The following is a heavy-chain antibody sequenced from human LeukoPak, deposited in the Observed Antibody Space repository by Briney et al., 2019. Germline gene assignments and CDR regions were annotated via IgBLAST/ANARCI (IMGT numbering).Heavy chain of an antibody. D-gene: IGHD5-24*01. CDR1: GGSISSHY. V-gene: IGHV4-59*11. CDR2: IYYSGST. CDR3: ARDPDGHEPTYFDY. J-gene: IGHJ4*02. Sequence: SETLSLTCTVSGGSISSHYWSWLRQPPGKGLEWIGYIYYSGSTNYNPSLKSRVTISVDTSKNQFSLKLSSVTAADTAVYYCARDPDGHEPTYFDYWGQGTLVTVSS.